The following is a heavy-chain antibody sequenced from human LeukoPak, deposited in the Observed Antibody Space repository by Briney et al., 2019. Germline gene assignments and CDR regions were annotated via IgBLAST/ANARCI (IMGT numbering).Heavy chain of an antibody. CDR1: GYSISSCYY. V-gene: IGHV4-38-2*01. CDR3: AINADRGSTFDY. J-gene: IGHJ4*02. D-gene: IGHD1-26*01. CDR2: IYHSGST. Sequence: PSETLSLTCVVSGYSISSCYYWGWIRPPPGEGLEWVGSIYHSGSTYYHPSLKSRVTILVDTYKNQFPLKLCSLPADDPAVYSSAINADRGSTFDYWGQGTLVTVSS.